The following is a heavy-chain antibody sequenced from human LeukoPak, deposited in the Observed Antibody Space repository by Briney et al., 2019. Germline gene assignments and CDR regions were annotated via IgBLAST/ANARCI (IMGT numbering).Heavy chain of an antibody. Sequence: GASVKVSCKASGYTFTNYGINWVRQAPGQRPEWMGWFCTYNGDTKYEQKLKGRVTLTADTLTSTAYMELKTLISDDTATYYCAIGQGVSTWGGADVYDVWGQGTTVIVSS. V-gene: IGHV1-18*01. CDR3: AIGQGVSTWGGADVYDV. D-gene: IGHD3-16*01. CDR1: GYTFTNYG. CDR2: FCTYNGDT. J-gene: IGHJ3*01.